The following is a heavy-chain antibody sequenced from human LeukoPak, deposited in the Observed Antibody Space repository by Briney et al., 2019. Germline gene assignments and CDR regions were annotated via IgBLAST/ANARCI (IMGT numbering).Heavy chain of an antibody. CDR3: ARMEVA. V-gene: IGHV3-74*01. J-gene: IGHJ3*01. CDR2: ISSDGITT. Sequence: GGSLRLSCAASGFTFSSSWMRWVRQVPGKGLVWVSRISSDGITTNYADSVKGRFTISRDNAKNTVYLQMSSLRAEDTAGYYCARMEVAWGQGTIVTVSS. CDR1: GFTFSSSW. D-gene: IGHD3-3*01.